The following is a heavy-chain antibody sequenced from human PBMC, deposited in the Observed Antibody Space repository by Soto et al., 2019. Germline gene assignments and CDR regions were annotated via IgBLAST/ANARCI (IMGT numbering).Heavy chain of an antibody. V-gene: IGHV3-73*02. CDR3: TRDHRNYYDSIGSANWFDP. CDR1: GFTFSGSA. J-gene: IGHJ5*02. Sequence: EVQLVESGGGLVQPGGSLKLSCAASGFTFSGSAMHWVRQASGKGLEWVGRIRSKTNSYATAYAASVKGRFTISREDSKDTAHLQMNSLKTEDTAVYYCTRDHRNYYDSIGSANWFDPWGQGTLVTDSS. D-gene: IGHD3-22*01. CDR2: IRSKTNSYAT.